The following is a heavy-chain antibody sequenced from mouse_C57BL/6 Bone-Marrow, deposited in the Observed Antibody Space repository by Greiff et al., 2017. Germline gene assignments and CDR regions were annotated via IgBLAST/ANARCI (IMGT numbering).Heavy chain of an antibody. J-gene: IGHJ2*01. D-gene: IGHD2-5*01. Sequence: VKQRTGQGLEWIGEIYSRSGNTYYNEKFKGKATLTADKSSSTAYMELRSLTSEDSAVYFCARSYSNLDYWGQGTTLTVSS. V-gene: IGHV1-81*01. CDR3: ARSYSNLDY. CDR2: IYSRSGNT.